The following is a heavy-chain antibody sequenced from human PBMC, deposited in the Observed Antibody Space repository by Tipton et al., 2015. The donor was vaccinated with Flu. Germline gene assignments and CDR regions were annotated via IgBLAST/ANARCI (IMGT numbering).Heavy chain of an antibody. Sequence: TLSLTCTVSSGSIRSTNYFCAWIRQPPGKGLELIGSIYPSGTTYYNPSLKSRVTISVDTSTNQFSLMLRSVTAADTAVYYCARLSYYDVDLKNFYFDYWGQGALVTVSS. V-gene: IGHV4-39*01. J-gene: IGHJ4*02. D-gene: IGHD3-10*02. CDR2: IYPSGTT. CDR3: ARLSYYDVDLKNFYFDY. CDR1: SGSIRSTNYF.